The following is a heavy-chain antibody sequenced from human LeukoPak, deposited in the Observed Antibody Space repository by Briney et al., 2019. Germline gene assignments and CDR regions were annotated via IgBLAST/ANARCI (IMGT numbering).Heavy chain of an antibody. J-gene: IGHJ6*03. Sequence: SETLSLTCTVSGGSISSGSYYWSWIRQPAGKGLEWIGRIYTSGSTNYNPSLKSRVTISVDTSKNQFSLKLSSVTAADTAVYYCARLVGATMAYYYYYMDVWGKGTTVTISS. V-gene: IGHV4-61*02. CDR3: ARLVGATMAYYYYYMDV. CDR2: IYTSGST. CDR1: GGSISSGSYY. D-gene: IGHD1-26*01.